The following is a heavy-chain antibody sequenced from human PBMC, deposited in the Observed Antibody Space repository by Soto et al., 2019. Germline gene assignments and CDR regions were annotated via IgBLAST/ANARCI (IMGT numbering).Heavy chain of an antibody. D-gene: IGHD2-8*01. V-gene: IGHV4-30-4*01. CDR1: GDSISSDGYH. J-gene: IGHJ4*02. Sequence: SETLSLTCTVSGDSISSDGYHWSWIRQSPGKGLEWIGYIYNGGRTFYRPSLESRINMSLDATKNSYSLRLTSVTAADTAAYYCARAPVGMDSINFFDHWGQGILVTVSS. CDR3: ARAPVGMDSINFFDH. CDR2: IYNGGRT.